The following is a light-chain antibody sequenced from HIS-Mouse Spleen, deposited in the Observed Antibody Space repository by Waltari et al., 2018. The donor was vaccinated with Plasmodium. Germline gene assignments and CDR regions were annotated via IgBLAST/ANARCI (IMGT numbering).Light chain of an antibody. Sequence: QSVLTQPPSVSGAPGQRVTISCTGSSSHIGAGYDVHWYQQLPGTAPKLRIHGNSNRPSGVPDRFSGSKSGTSASLAITGLQAEDEADYYCQSYDSSLSGYVFGTGTKVTVL. V-gene: IGLV1-40*01. CDR1: SSHIGAGYD. CDR2: GNS. CDR3: QSYDSSLSGYV. J-gene: IGLJ1*01.